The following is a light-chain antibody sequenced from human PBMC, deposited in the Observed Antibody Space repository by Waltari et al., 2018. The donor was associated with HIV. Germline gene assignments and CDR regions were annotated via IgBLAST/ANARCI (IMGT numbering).Light chain of an antibody. J-gene: IGLJ2*01. V-gene: IGLV2-14*02. CDR2: EVS. CDR3: ASYTRSGILL. CDR1: STDVGSYNL. Sequence: QSALTQPASVSGSPGQSITISCTGTSTDVGSYNLVSWYQQHPGKAPKLMIYEVSDRPSGSSNRFSGSKSGITASLTISGLQADDEAYYYCASYTRSGILLFGGGTRLTVL.